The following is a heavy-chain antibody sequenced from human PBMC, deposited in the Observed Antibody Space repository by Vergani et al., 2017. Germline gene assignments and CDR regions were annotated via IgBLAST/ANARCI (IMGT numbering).Heavy chain of an antibody. J-gene: IGHJ4*02. CDR1: GYTFTGYY. CDR2: ISAYNGNT. Sequence: QVQPVQSGAEVKKPGASVKVSCKASGYTFTGYYMHWVRQAPGQGLEWMGWISAYNGNTNYPEKFQGRLTMTTDTSTRTAYMELRSLRSDDTAVYYCARDHGNSWDYNFDYWGQGTLVTVSS. CDR3: ARDHGNSWDYNFDY. D-gene: IGHD2/OR15-2a*01. V-gene: IGHV1-18*04.